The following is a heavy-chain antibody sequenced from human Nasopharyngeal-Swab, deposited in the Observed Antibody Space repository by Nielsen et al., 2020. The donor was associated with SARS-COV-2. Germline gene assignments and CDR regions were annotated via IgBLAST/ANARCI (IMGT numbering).Heavy chain of an antibody. CDR2: IRSKANSYAT. CDR3: TRPGDSSGVDY. V-gene: IGHV3-73*01. D-gene: IGHD3-22*01. Sequence: GESLKISCAASRFTFSGSAMHWVRQASGKGLEWVGRIRSKANSYATAYAASVKGRFTISRDDSKNTAYLQMNSLKTEDTAVYYCTRPGDSSGVDYWGQGTLVTVSS. J-gene: IGHJ4*02. CDR1: RFTFSGSA.